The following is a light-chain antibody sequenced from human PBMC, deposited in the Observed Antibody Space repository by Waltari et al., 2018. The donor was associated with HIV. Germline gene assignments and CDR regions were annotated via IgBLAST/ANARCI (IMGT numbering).Light chain of an antibody. V-gene: IGKV3-15*01. CDR2: GAS. J-gene: IGKJ5*01. Sequence: EIVMTQSPATLSVSPGGRATLFCRASQSVSSNLAWYQQKPGQAPRLLIYGASTRATGIPARFSGSGSGTEFTLTISSLQSEDFAVYYCQQYNNWPITFGQGTRLEIK. CDR1: QSVSSN. CDR3: QQYNNWPIT.